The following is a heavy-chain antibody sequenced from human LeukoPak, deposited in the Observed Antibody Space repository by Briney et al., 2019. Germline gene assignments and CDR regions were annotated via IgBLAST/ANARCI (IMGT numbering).Heavy chain of an antibody. Sequence: GGSLRLSCTTSGFTFRTYWMHWVRQAPGKGLVWVSRINSDGSSTSYADSVKGRFTISRDNAKNTLYLQMNSLRAEDTALYYCTRDQAGAFDIWGEGTMVTVSS. D-gene: IGHD3-10*01. CDR2: INSDGSST. CDR3: TRDQAGAFDI. CDR1: GFTFRTYW. J-gene: IGHJ3*02. V-gene: IGHV3-74*01.